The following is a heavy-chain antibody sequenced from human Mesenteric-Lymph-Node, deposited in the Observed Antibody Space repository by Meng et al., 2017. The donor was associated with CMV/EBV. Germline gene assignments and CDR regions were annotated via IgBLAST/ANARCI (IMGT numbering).Heavy chain of an antibody. CDR3: ARVRWELLWVFDY. CDR1: GFTFSTYA. CDR2: ISYDGSNK. J-gene: IGHJ4*02. Sequence: GESLKISCAASGFTFSTYAMHWVRQAPGKGLEWVAVISYDGSNKYYADSVKGRFTISRDNSKNTLYLQMNSLRAEDTAVYYCARVRWELLWVFDYWGQGTLVTVSS. V-gene: IGHV3-30-3*01. D-gene: IGHD1-26*01.